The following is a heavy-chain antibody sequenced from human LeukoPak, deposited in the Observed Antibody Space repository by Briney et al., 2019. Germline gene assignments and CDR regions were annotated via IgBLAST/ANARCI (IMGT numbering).Heavy chain of an antibody. CDR2: IKTDGRTT. CDR1: GFTFSSYW. J-gene: IGHJ4*02. CDR3: TTGPSYGYEW. Sequence: GGSLRLSCAASGFTFSSYWTHWVRQAPGKGLVWVSLIKTDGRTTIYAESVKGRFTISRDNGKSIPYLQMNSLRAEDTGIYYCTTGPSYGYEWWGQGTVVTVSS. D-gene: IGHD3-16*01. V-gene: IGHV3-74*01.